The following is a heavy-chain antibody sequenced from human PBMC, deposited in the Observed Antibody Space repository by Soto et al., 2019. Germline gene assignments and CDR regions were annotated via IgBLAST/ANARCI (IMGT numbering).Heavy chain of an antibody. CDR3: ARRTCSGGSCYFDY. CDR2: IYSGGST. CDR1: GFTVSSNY. D-gene: IGHD2-15*01. J-gene: IGHJ4*02. Sequence: EVQLVESGGGLIQPGGSLRLSCAASGFTVSSNYMSWVRQAPGKGLEWVSVIYSGGSTYYADSVKGRFTISRDNSKNTLYLQMNSLRAEDTAVYYCARRTCSGGSCYFDYWGQGTLVTVSS. V-gene: IGHV3-53*01.